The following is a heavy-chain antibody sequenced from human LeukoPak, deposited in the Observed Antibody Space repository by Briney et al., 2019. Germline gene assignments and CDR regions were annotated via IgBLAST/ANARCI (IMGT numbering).Heavy chain of an antibody. CDR1: GFTFSNAW. J-gene: IGHJ5*02. Sequence: GGSLRLSCAASGFTFSNAWMSWVRQAPGKGLEWVSAISGSGGSTYYADSVKGRFTISRDNSKNTLYLQMNSLRAEDTAVYYCAKDPRYFDWLLNWFDPWGQGTLVTVSS. CDR3: AKDPRYFDWLLNWFDP. V-gene: IGHV3-23*01. D-gene: IGHD3-9*01. CDR2: ISGSGGST.